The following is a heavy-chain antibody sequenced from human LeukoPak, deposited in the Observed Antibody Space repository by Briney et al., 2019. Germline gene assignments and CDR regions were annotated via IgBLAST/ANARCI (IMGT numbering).Heavy chain of an antibody. Sequence: GRSLRLSCAASGFTFSSYWMSWVRQAPGKGLEWVAYIKQDGSDEDYVDSLKGRFTISRDNAKSSLYLQMNSLRAEDTAVYYCARVLSSWDIVAFRYYYYGMDVWGQGTTVTVSS. CDR3: ARVLSSWDIVAFRYYYYGMDV. CDR1: GFTFSSYW. D-gene: IGHD5-12*01. V-gene: IGHV3-7*01. CDR2: IKQDGSDE. J-gene: IGHJ6*02.